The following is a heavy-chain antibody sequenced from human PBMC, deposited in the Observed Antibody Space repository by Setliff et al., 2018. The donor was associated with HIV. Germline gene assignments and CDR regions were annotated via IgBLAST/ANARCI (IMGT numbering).Heavy chain of an antibody. J-gene: IGHJ6*03. Sequence: ASVKVSCKTSGYTFNDYYIHWVRQAPGQGLEWMGRIIPNSGGTNYAQKLQGRVTMTTDTSTSTAYMELRSLRSDDTAVYYCARDRGVPAAHYYYYYYMDVWGKGTTVTVSS. D-gene: IGHD2-2*01. CDR1: GYTFNDYY. CDR2: IIPNSGGT. CDR3: ARDRGVPAAHYYYYYYMDV. V-gene: IGHV1-2*06.